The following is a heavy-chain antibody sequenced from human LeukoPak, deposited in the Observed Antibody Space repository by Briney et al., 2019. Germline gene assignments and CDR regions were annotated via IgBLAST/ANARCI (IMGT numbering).Heavy chain of an antibody. V-gene: IGHV3-30*18. Sequence: GGSLRLSCAASGFTFSSYGMHWVRQAPGKGLEWVAVISYDGSNKYYADSVKGRFTISRDNSKNTLYRQMNSLRVENTAVYYCAKESHYYGSGSYRTALDVWGKGTTVTVSS. CDR3: AKESHYYGSGSYRTALDV. CDR1: GFTFSSYG. D-gene: IGHD3-10*01. CDR2: ISYDGSNK. J-gene: IGHJ6*04.